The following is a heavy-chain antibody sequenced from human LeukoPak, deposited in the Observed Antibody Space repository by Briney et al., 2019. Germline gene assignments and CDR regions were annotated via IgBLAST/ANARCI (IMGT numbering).Heavy chain of an antibody. D-gene: IGHD3-22*01. J-gene: IGHJ4*02. CDR3: ARSLADYYDSSGYPYYFDY. CDR2: IIPIFGTA. Sequence: GSSVKVSRKASGGTFSSYAISWVRQAPGQGLEWMGRIIPIFGTANYAQKFQGRVTITTDESTSTAYMELSSLRSEDTAVYYCARSLADYYDSSGYPYYFDYWGQGTLVTVSS. CDR1: GGTFSSYA. V-gene: IGHV1-69*05.